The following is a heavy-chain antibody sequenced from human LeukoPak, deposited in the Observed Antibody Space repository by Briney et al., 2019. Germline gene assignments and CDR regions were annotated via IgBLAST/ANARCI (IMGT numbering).Heavy chain of an antibody. V-gene: IGHV3-30-3*01. CDR3: ARHMVRGASDY. J-gene: IGHJ4*02. D-gene: IGHD3-10*01. Sequence: GGSLRLSCAASGFTFSSYAMHWVRQAPGKGLEWVAVISYDGSNKYYADSVKGRFTISRDNSKNTLYLQMNSLRAEDTAVYYCARHMVRGASDYWGQGTLVTVSS. CDR1: GFTFSSYA. CDR2: ISYDGSNK.